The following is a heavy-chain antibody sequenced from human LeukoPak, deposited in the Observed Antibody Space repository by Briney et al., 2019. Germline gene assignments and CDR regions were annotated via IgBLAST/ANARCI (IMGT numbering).Heavy chain of an antibody. CDR3: ARDGFVGAADY. Sequence: GGSLRLSCAASGFIFSGYWMNWVRQAPGKGLEWVANIKQDGSEQHYVDSVRGRLTISRDNAKNSLYLQMNSLRVEDTAVYYRARDGFVGAADYWGQGTLVTVSS. J-gene: IGHJ4*02. V-gene: IGHV3-7*01. CDR1: GFIFSGYW. CDR2: IKQDGSEQ. D-gene: IGHD6-13*01.